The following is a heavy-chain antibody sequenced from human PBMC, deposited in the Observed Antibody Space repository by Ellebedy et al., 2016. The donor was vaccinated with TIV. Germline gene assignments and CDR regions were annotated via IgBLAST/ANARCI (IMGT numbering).Heavy chain of an antibody. CDR1: GGSISSYY. D-gene: IGHD5-24*01. V-gene: IGHV4-59*01. CDR3: ARLLRDGYNARHFDY. Sequence: SETLSLXXTVSGGSISSYYWSWIRQPPGKGLELIGYIYYSGSTNYNPSLKSRVTISVDTSKNQFSLKLSSVTAADTAVYYCARLLRDGYNARHFDYWGQGTLVTVSS. J-gene: IGHJ4*02. CDR2: IYYSGST.